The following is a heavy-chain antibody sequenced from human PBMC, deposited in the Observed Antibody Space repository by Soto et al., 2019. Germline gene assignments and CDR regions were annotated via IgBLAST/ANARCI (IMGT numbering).Heavy chain of an antibody. CDR1: GYTFASYA. Sequence: ASVKVSCKASGYTFASYAMHWVRQAPGQRLEWMGWINAGNGNTKYSQKFQGRVTITRDTSASTADMELSSRRSEDTAVYYCARGLGSGSYLPDPMDVWGKGTTVTVSS. CDR3: ARGLGSGSYLPDPMDV. J-gene: IGHJ6*04. CDR2: INAGNGNT. V-gene: IGHV1-3*01. D-gene: IGHD3-10*01.